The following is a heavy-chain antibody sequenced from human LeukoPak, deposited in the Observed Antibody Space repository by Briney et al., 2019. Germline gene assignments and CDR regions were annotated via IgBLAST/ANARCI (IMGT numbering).Heavy chain of an antibody. CDR2: IYRGGSS. J-gene: IGHJ4*02. CDR3: ARARGVTDY. D-gene: IGHD3-10*01. V-gene: IGHV3-66*01. Sequence: GGSLRLSCVASGFIVSNNYMSWVRQAPGMGLEWVSTIYRGGSSFYADSVKGRFTISRDNSKNTLYLQMNSLRAEDTAVYYCARARGVTDYWGQGTLVTVSS. CDR1: GFIVSNNY.